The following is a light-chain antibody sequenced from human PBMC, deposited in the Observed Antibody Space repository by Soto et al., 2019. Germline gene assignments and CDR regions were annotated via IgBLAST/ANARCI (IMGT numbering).Light chain of an antibody. Sequence: QSVLTQPRSVSGSPGQSVTISCTGTSSDVGGYNYVSWYQQHPGKAPKLMIYDVSKRPSVVPDRFSGSKSGNTASLTISGLQAEDEADYYCCSCAGSYTWVFGGGTQLTVL. J-gene: IGLJ3*02. CDR1: SSDVGGYNY. CDR3: CSCAGSYTWV. CDR2: DVS. V-gene: IGLV2-11*01.